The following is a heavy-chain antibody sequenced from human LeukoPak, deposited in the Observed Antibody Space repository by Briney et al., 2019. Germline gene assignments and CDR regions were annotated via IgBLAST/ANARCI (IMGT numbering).Heavy chain of an antibody. Sequence: GRSLRLSCAVSGFTFSSYAMHWVREAPGKGLEYFSAISYNGRGTHYAHSVKGRFTISRDNSKNTLYLQMGSLRPEDMGIYYCARGGSTIFGALFDYWGQGALVTVSS. CDR2: ISYNGRGT. D-gene: IGHD3-3*01. CDR3: ARGGSTIFGALFDY. CDR1: GFTFSSYA. J-gene: IGHJ4*02. V-gene: IGHV3-64*01.